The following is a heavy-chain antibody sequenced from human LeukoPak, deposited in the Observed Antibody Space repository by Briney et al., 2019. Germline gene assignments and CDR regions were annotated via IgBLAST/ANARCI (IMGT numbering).Heavy chain of an antibody. CDR1: GFSLSTSGMC. V-gene: IGHV2-70*01. J-gene: IGHJ4*02. CDR2: IGWDDDK. D-gene: IGHD6-13*01. CDR3: ARARIAAAGLYYFDY. Sequence: SGPALVKPTQTLTLTCTFSGFSLSTSGMCVSWIRQPPGKALEWLALIGWDDDKYYRTSLKTRLTISKDTSKNQVVLTMTNMDPVDTATYYCARARIAAAGLYYFDYWGQGTLVTVSS.